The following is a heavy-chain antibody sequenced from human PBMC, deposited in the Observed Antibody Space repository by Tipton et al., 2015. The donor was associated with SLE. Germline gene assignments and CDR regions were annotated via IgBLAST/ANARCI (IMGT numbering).Heavy chain of an antibody. CDR1: GGSISSHY. Sequence: TLSLTCTVSGGSISSHYWSWIRQPPGKGLEWIGYIYYSGSTNYNPSLKSRVTISVDTSKNQFSLKLSSVTAADTAVYYCAREGLVPKAFDIWGQGTMVTVSS. D-gene: IGHD1-26*01. V-gene: IGHV4-59*11. CDR2: IYYSGST. J-gene: IGHJ3*02. CDR3: AREGLVPKAFDI.